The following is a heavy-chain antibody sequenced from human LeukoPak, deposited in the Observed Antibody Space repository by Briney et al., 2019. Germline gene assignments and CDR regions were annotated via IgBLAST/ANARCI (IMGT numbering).Heavy chain of an antibody. V-gene: IGHV1-24*01. CDR2: FDPEDGET. CDR1: GYTLTELS. Sequence: ASVKVSCKVSGYTLTELSMHWVRQAPGKGLEWMGGFDPEDGETIYAQKFQGRVTMTEDTSTDTAYMELSSLRSEDTAVYYCATVKAENPTLEWPPWAPSRPGAARFDYWGQGTLVTVSS. D-gene: IGHD3-3*01. CDR3: ATVKAENPTLEWPPWAPSRPGAARFDY. J-gene: IGHJ4*02.